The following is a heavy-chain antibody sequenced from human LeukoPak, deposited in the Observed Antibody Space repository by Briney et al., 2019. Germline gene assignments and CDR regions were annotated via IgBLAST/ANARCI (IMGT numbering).Heavy chain of an antibody. J-gene: IGHJ4*02. CDR3: ARRAVGATSMYFDY. CDR1: GFTFSSYA. V-gene: IGHV3-23*01. Sequence: GGSLRLSCGASGFTFSSYAMSWVRQAPGMGLEWVSAITGSGGSAYYADSVKGRFTIYRDNSKNTPYLQMNSLRAEDTAVYYCARRAVGATSMYFDYWGQGTLVTSST. D-gene: IGHD1-26*01. CDR2: ITGSGGSA.